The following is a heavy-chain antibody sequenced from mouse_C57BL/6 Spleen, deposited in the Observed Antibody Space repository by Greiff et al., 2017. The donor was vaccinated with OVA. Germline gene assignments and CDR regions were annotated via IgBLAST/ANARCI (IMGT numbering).Heavy chain of an antibody. V-gene: IGHV3-6*01. J-gene: IGHJ3*01. D-gene: IGHD2-4*01. CDR2: ISYDGSN. CDR1: GYSITSGYY. CDR3: ARGHYDYDGTFAY. Sequence: EVQLQESGPGLVKPSQSLSLTCSVTGYSITSGYYWHWIRQFPGNKLEWMGYISYDGSNNYNPSLKNRISITRDTSKNQFFLKLNSVTTEDTATYYCARGHYDYDGTFAYWGQGTLVTVSA.